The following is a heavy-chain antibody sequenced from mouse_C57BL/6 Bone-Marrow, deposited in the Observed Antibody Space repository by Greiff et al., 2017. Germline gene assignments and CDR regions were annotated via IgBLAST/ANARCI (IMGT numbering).Heavy chain of an antibody. Sequence: VHVKQSGPGLVQPSQSLSITCTVSGFSLNSYGVHWVRQSPGKGLEWLGRIWSGGSPDYNAAFISRLSISKDNSKSQVFFKMNYLQADDTAIDYCAFQTGTWFAYWGQGTLVTVSA. CDR2: IWSGGSP. V-gene: IGHV2-2*01. J-gene: IGHJ3*01. D-gene: IGHD4-1*01. CDR1: GFSLNSYG. CDR3: AFQTGTWFAY.